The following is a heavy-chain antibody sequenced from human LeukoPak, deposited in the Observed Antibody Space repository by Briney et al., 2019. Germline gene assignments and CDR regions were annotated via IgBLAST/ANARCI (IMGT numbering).Heavy chain of an antibody. CDR2: IYPRDGST. Sequence: ASVKVSCKASGYTFTSYYMHWVRQAPGQGLEWMGMIYPRDGSTSYAQKFQGRVTVTRDTSTSTVHMELSGLRSEDTAVYYCARDQEGFDYWGQGALVTVSS. J-gene: IGHJ4*02. V-gene: IGHV1-46*01. CDR1: GYTFTSYY. CDR3: ARDQEGFDY.